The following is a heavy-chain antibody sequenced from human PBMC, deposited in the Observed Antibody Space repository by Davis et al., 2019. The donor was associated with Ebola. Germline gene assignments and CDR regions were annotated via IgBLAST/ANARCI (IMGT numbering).Heavy chain of an antibody. CDR3: ARDSSGSYLGWFDP. D-gene: IGHD1-26*01. CDR2: IYHSGST. J-gene: IGHJ5*02. CDR1: GGSISSSNW. Sequence: GTLSLTCAVSGGSISSSNWWSWVRQPPGKGLEWIGEIYHSGSTNYNPSLKSRVTISVDKSKNQFSLKLSSVTAADTAVYYCARDSSGSYLGWFDPWGQGTLVTVSS. V-gene: IGHV4-4*02.